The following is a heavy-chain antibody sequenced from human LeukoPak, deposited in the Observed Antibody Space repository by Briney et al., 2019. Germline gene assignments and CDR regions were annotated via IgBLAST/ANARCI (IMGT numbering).Heavy chain of an antibody. V-gene: IGHV4-39*02. J-gene: IGHJ4*02. Sequence: SETLSLTCTVSGGSISSSSYYWGWIRQPPGKGLEWIGSIYYSGSTYYNPSLKSRVTISVDTSKNQFSLKLSSVTAADTAVYYCAREVVVRGVSDYWGQGTLVTVSS. D-gene: IGHD3-10*01. CDR1: GGSISSSSYY. CDR2: IYYSGST. CDR3: AREVVVRGVSDY.